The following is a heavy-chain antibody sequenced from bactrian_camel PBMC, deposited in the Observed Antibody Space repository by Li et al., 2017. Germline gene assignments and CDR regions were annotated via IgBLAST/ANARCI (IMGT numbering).Heavy chain of an antibody. D-gene: IGHD7*01. CDR2: INGDGTT. CDR1: GYTEYSRYC. J-gene: IGHJ4*01. Sequence: VQLVESGGGSVEAGGSLKLSCVASGYTEYSRYCMGWFRQGAGKEREGLAVINGDGTTGYTTSTEGRFTISQDKGKNTVYLLMNSLKPDDSGTYYCAYESGTTPDLCRRRGPGGYFGQGTQVTVS. V-gene: IGHV3S9*01.